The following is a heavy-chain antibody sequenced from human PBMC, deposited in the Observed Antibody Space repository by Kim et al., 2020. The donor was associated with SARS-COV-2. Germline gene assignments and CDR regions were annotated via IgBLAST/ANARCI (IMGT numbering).Heavy chain of an antibody. CDR1: GGSISSSSYY. CDR2: IYYSGST. V-gene: IGHV4-39*01. CDR3: ARRGYSYGWKAFDI. D-gene: IGHD5-18*01. J-gene: IGHJ3*02. Sequence: SETLSLTCTVSGGSISSSSYYWGWIRQPPGKGLEWIGSIYYSGSTYYNPSLKSRVTISVDTSKNQFSLKLSSVTAADTAVYYCARRGYSYGWKAFDIWGQGTMVTVSS.